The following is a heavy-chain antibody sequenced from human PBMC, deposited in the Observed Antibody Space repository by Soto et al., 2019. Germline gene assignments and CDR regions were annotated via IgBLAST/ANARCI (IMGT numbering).Heavy chain of an antibody. J-gene: IGHJ4*02. Sequence: RGGSLRLSFAASGFTFGSFAMHWVRQAPGKGLEWLSVISHDGSKKYDADSVKGRLSISRDNFKNTLYLQMNSLRAEDTAVYYCARDPDSSGYFVFDYWGQGTLVTVSS. D-gene: IGHD3-22*01. CDR1: GFTFGSFA. CDR2: ISHDGSKK. V-gene: IGHV3-30-3*01. CDR3: ARDPDSSGYFVFDY.